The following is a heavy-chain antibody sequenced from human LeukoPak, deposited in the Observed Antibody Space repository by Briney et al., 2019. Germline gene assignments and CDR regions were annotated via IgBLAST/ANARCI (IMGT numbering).Heavy chain of an antibody. J-gene: IGHJ4*02. CDR3: ARLYGSGSSLYFDY. Sequence: SETLSLTCTVSGGSISSYYWSWIRQPAGKGLEWIGRIYTSGSTNYNPSLKSRVTISVDTSKNQFSLKLSSVTAADTAVYYCARLYGSGSSLYFDYWGQGTLVTVSS. D-gene: IGHD3-10*01. V-gene: IGHV4-4*07. CDR1: GGSISSYY. CDR2: IYTSGST.